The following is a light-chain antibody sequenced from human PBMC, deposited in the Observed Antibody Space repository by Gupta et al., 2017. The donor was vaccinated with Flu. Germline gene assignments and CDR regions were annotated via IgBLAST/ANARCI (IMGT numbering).Light chain of an antibody. J-gene: IGKJ2*01. V-gene: IGKV4-1*01. Sequence: DIVMTQSPDSLAVSLGERATIHCKSSRSLLYSNNNNYLAWYQQTPGQPPKLLISWAYTRESGVPDRFSGSGSGTDFTLTISSLQAEDVAVYYCQQYYITPYTFGQGTKVEMK. CDR1: RSLLYSNNNNY. CDR3: QQYYITPYT. CDR2: WAY.